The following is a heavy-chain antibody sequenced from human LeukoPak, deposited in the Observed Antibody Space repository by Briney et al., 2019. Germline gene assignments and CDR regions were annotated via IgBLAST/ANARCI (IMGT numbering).Heavy chain of an antibody. D-gene: IGHD3-9*01. CDR3: ARAWARVDPSDK. J-gene: IGHJ3*01. CDR2: ITSGEIYI. V-gene: IGHV3-21*01. CDR1: GFTFRHYG. Sequence: GGTLRLSCAASGFTFRHYGMTWGREAPGEGVEWGSSITSGEIYIYYADSVKGRFTISRDNAKNSLFLPVNTLGGEDTGAYYAARAWARVDPSDKWGQGTMVTVSS.